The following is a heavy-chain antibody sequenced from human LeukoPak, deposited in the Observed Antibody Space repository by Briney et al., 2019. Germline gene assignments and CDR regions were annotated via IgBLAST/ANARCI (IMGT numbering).Heavy chain of an antibody. CDR3: AKVRKRWELLQIFGY. Sequence: GGTLRLSCAASGFTFSSYGMSWVRQAPGKGLEWVSTISRSGDSTFYADSVKGRFTISRDNSKNMLYLRMNSLRAEGTAIYYCAKVRKRWELLQIFGYWGQGALVTVSS. V-gene: IGHV3-23*01. J-gene: IGHJ4*02. CDR2: ISRSGDST. CDR1: GFTFSSYG. D-gene: IGHD1-26*01.